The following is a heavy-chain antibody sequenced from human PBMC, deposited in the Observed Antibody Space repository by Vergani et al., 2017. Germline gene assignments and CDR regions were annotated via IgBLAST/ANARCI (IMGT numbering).Heavy chain of an antibody. V-gene: IGHV3-23*01. Sequence: EVQLLESGGGLVQPGGSLRLSCAASGFTFSSYAMSWVRQAPGKGLEWVSAISGSGGSTYYADSVKGRFTISRDNAKNTLYLQMNSLRAEDTAVYYCAKGRAVPVGVDYWGQGTLVTVSS. CDR2: ISGSGGST. D-gene: IGHD2-2*01. CDR3: AKGRAVPVGVDY. J-gene: IGHJ4*02. CDR1: GFTFSSYA.